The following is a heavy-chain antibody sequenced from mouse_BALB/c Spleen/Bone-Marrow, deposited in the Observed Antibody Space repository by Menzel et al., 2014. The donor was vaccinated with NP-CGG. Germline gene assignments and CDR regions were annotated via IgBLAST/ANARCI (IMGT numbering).Heavy chain of an antibody. Sequence: EVKVEESGGGLVQPGGSLKLSCAASGFTFXGYSMSWVRQTPEKRLEWVAYISNGGGSTYYPDTVKGRFTISRDNAKNTLYLQMSSLKSEDTAMYYCARQLGLRVDYWGQGSSVTVSS. D-gene: IGHD3-1*01. J-gene: IGHJ4*01. CDR2: ISNGGGST. V-gene: IGHV5-12-2*01. CDR3: ARQLGLRVDY. CDR1: GFTFXGYS.